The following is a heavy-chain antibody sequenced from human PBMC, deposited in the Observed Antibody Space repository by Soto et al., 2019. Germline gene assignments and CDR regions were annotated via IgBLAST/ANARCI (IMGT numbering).Heavy chain of an antibody. V-gene: IGHV4-34*01. Sequence: PPGKGLEWIGEINHSGSTNYNPSLKSRVTISVDTSKNQFSLKLSSVTAADTAVYYCASGYGPRNPRDDNSARSRHS. J-gene: IGHJ5*01. CDR2: INHSGST. D-gene: IGHD1-1*01. CDR3: ASGYGPRNPRDDNSARSRHS.